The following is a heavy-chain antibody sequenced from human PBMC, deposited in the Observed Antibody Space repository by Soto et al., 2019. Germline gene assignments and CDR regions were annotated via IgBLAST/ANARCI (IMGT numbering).Heavy chain of an antibody. CDR1: ASTFTGYT. Sequence: KESGASVKVSCKASASTFTGYTINWVRQAPGQGLEWMGWISTFNGNTKYAGNFEGRVTMTTNTSTTTAYMELTSLTFDDTAVYFCARGTATSGRGFGPWGQGTLVSVSS. CDR2: ISTFNGNT. CDR3: ARGTATSGRGFGP. J-gene: IGHJ5*02. D-gene: IGHD1-1*01. V-gene: IGHV1-18*04.